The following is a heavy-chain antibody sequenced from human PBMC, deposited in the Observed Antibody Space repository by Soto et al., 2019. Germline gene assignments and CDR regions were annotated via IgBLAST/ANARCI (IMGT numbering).Heavy chain of an antibody. CDR2: IHPSGGGT. J-gene: IGHJ4*02. CDR1: GYTFTGYY. V-gene: IGHV1-46*03. D-gene: IGHD2-21*02. CDR3: ARGGHIAVVTASFDY. Sequence: EASVKVSCKASGYTFTGYYMHWVRQAPGQALEWMGVIHPSGGGTTYAQKFLGRVTVTRDTSTTTVFMELSSLRSDDTAVYYCARGGHIAVVTASFDYWGQGTLVTVSS.